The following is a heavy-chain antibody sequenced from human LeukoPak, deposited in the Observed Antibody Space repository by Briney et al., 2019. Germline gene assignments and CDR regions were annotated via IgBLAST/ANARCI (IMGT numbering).Heavy chain of an antibody. V-gene: IGHV4-59*01. CDR3: ARGQKYRNGYTVTELGSGYFDY. D-gene: IGHD5-18*01. CDR2: IFYSGRT. CDR1: GGSISSYY. J-gene: IGHJ4*02. Sequence: PSETLSLTCSASGGSISSYYWSWIRQPPGKGLEWVGYIFYSGRTNYNPSLKSRLTISVDTSKNQFSLTLSSVTAADTAVYYCARGQKYRNGYTVTELGSGYFDYWGQGTLVTVSS.